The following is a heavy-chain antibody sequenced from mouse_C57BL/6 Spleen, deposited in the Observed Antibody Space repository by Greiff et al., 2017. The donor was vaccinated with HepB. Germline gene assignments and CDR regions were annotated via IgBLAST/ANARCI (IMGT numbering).Heavy chain of an antibody. CDR2: IYPSDSET. D-gene: IGHD2-14*01. J-gene: IGHJ4*01. Sequence: QVQLQQPGAELVRPGSSVKLSCKASGYTFTSYWMDWVKQRPGQGLEWIGNIYPSDSETHYNQKFKDKATLTVDKSSSTAYMQLSSLTSEDSAVYYCARGGVRRGYYYAMDYWGQGTSVTVSS. V-gene: IGHV1-61*01. CDR3: ARGGVRRGYYYAMDY. CDR1: GYTFTSYW.